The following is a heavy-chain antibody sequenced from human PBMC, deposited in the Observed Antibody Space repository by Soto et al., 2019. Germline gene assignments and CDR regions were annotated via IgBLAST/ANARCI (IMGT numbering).Heavy chain of an antibody. CDR1: GGSISSGGYY. CDR2: IYYSGST. V-gene: IGHV4-31*03. D-gene: IGHD2-2*01. Sequence: QVQLQESGPGLVKPSQTLSLTCTVSGGSISSGGYYWSWIRQHPGKGLEWIGYIYYSGSTYYNPSLKSRVTISVETSKNQCSLKLSSVTAADTAVYYCASRCSSTSCSGFDYWGQGTLVTVSS. CDR3: ASRCSSTSCSGFDY. J-gene: IGHJ4*02.